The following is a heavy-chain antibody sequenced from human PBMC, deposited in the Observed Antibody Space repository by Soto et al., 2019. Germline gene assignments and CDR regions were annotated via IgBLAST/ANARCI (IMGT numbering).Heavy chain of an antibody. J-gene: IGHJ6*02. CDR3: ARTMEWLYVEV. Sequence: LQLQESGSGLVKPSQTLSLTCTVSGDSIPSNTYAWSWIRQAPGKGLEWIGYIHYNGNSYYDPSLRSRLTISIYTSKKQFSLNPTSVTAADTAVYYCARTMEWLYVEVWGQGTTVTVSS. CDR1: GDSIPSNTYA. D-gene: IGHD3-3*01. CDR2: IHYNGNS. V-gene: IGHV4-30-2*01.